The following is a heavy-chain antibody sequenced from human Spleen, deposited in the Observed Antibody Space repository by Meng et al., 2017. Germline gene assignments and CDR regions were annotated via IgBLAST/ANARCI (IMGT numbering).Heavy chain of an antibody. V-gene: IGHV4-34*01. D-gene: IGHD1-26*01. CDR1: GGSFSGYY. J-gene: IGHJ3*02. CDR2: INHSGST. Sequence: GSLRLSCAVYGGSFSGYYWSWIRQPPGKGLEWIGEINHSGSTNYNPSLKSRVTISVDTSKNQFSLKLNSVTAADTALYICARRSERPPYAFTIWGQGTVVTVSS. CDR3: ARRSERPPYAFTI.